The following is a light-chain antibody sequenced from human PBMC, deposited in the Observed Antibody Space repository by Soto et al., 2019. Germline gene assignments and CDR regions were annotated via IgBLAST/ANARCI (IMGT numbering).Light chain of an antibody. J-gene: IGKJ1*01. CDR2: GAA. CDR3: QQYHNWPA. Sequence: EIVMTQSPDTLSVSPGERATLSCRASQSVFSSLAWYQQKPGQAPRLRIYGAATRATGIPARFSGSGSGTEFTLTISSLQSEDFAVYYCQQYHNWPAFGQGTKVEIK. V-gene: IGKV3-15*01. CDR1: QSVFSS.